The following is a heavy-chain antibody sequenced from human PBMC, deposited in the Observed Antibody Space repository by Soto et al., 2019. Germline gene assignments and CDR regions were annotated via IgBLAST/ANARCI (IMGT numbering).Heavy chain of an antibody. Sequence: QVQLQESGPGLVKPSQTLSLTCTVSGGSISSGGYYWSWIRQHPGKGLEWIGYIYYSGSTYYNPSLKSRVTISVDTSKNQFSLKLSSVTAADTAVYYCARDRGCSGGSCYFMDRPYYFDYWGQGTLVTVSS. CDR2: IYYSGST. J-gene: IGHJ4*02. CDR3: ARDRGCSGGSCYFMDRPYYFDY. V-gene: IGHV4-31*03. D-gene: IGHD2-15*01. CDR1: GGSISSGGYY.